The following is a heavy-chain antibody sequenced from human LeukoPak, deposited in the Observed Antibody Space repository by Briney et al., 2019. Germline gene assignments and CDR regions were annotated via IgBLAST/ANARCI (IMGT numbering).Heavy chain of an antibody. Sequence: GGSLSLSCNVSGFTFGDYAMSWVRQAPGKGMGWVGFIMSEGYGGTTEYATSVKGRSTISGDGSKSIAYLQMNSLKTEDTAVYYCTRGITIFGVVPNWVDPGGQGTLVTVSS. J-gene: IGHJ5*02. V-gene: IGHV3-49*04. CDR2: IMSEGYGGTT. CDR1: GFTFGDYA. D-gene: IGHD3-3*01. CDR3: TRGITIFGVVPNWVDP.